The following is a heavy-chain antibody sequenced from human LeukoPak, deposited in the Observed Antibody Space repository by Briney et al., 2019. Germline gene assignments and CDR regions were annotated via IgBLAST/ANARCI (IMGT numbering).Heavy chain of an antibody. J-gene: IGHJ6*02. V-gene: IGHV3-48*01. CDR2: ISSSGSTI. CDR1: GFTFSIYW. Sequence: GGSLRLSCAASGFTFSIYWMSWIRQAPGKGLEWVSYISSSGSTIYYADSVKGRFTISRDNSKNTLYLQMNSLRAEDTAVYYCARGMVLWFGELPSYYYYGMDVWGQGTTVTVSS. CDR3: ARGMVLWFGELPSYYYYGMDV. D-gene: IGHD3-10*01.